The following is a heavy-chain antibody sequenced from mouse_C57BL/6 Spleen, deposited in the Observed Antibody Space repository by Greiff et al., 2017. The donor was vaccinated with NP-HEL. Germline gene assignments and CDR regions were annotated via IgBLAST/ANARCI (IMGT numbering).Heavy chain of an antibody. CDR1: GYTFTSYW. D-gene: IGHD1-1*01. CDR3: ARPYYGSSSLDY. J-gene: IGHJ2*01. CDR2: LYPGSGST. Sequence: QVQLQQPGAELVKPGASVKMSCKASGYTFTSYWITWVKQRPGQGLEWIGDLYPGSGSTNYNEKFKSKATLTVDTSSSTAYMQLSSLTSEDSAVYYCARPYYGSSSLDYWGQGTTLTVSS. V-gene: IGHV1-55*01.